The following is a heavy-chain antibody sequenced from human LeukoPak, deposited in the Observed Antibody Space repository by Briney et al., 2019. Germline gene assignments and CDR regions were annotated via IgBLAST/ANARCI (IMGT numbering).Heavy chain of an antibody. CDR2: ISAYNGNT. Sequence: GAPVKVSCKASGYTFTSYGISWVRQAPGQGLEWMGWISAYNGNTNYAQKLQGRVTMTTDTSTSTAYMELRSLRSDDTAVYYCARSGFVDTAMGGPYYWGQGTLVTVSS. V-gene: IGHV1-18*01. J-gene: IGHJ4*02. D-gene: IGHD5-18*01. CDR3: ARSGFVDTAMGGPYY. CDR1: GYTFTSYG.